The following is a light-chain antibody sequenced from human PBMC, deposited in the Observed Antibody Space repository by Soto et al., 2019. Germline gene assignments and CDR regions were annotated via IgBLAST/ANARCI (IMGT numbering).Light chain of an antibody. CDR3: AAWDDSLNGPL. V-gene: IGLV1-44*01. Sequence: QSVLTQPPSASGTPGQRVTISCYGSSSNIGSNTVNWYQQLPGTAPTLLIYSNNQRPSGVPDRFSGSKSGTSASLAVNGLQSGDEADYYCAAWDDSLNGPLFGGGTKVTVL. CDR1: SSNIGSNT. CDR2: SNN. J-gene: IGLJ3*02.